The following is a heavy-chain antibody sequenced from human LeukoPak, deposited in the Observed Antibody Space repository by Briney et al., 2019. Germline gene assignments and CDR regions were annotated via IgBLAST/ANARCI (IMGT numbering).Heavy chain of an antibody. CDR2: IRYDGSNK. Sequence: GGSLRLSCVASGFTFSSYGMNWVRQAPGKGLEWVAFIRYDGSNKYYADSVKGRFTISRDNSKNTLYLQMNSLRAEDTAVYYCAKDQSWYCSSMRCDRAAFDIWGQGTMVTVSS. D-gene: IGHD2-2*01. CDR1: GFTFSSYG. V-gene: IGHV3-30*02. J-gene: IGHJ3*02. CDR3: AKDQSWYCSSMRCDRAAFDI.